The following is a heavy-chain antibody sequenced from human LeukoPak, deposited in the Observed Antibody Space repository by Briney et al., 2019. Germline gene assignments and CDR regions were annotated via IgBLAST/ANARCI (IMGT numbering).Heavy chain of an antibody. V-gene: IGHV4-61*02. D-gene: IGHD4-17*01. CDR2: IYTSGST. Sequence: PSETLSLTCTVSGGSISSGSYYWSWIRQPAGKGLEWIGRIYTSGSTNYNPSLKSRVTISVDTSKNQFSLKLSSVTAADTAVYYCARGSGDRGAFDIWGQGTMVTVSS. CDR1: GGSISSGSYY. J-gene: IGHJ3*02. CDR3: ARGSGDRGAFDI.